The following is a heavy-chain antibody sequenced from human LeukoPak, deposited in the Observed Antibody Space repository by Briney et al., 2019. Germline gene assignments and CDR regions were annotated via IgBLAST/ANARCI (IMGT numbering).Heavy chain of an antibody. V-gene: IGHV4-39*01. CDR2: IYYSGST. Sequence: PSETLSLTCTVSGGSISSSTYYCVWIRQPPGKGLEWIGSIYYSGSTYYNPSLKSRVTISGDTSKNQFSLKLNSVTAADTAVYYCARLQYCTDGVCSFAFDIWGKGTMATVSS. CDR1: GGSISSSTYY. D-gene: IGHD2-8*01. CDR3: ARLQYCTDGVCSFAFDI. J-gene: IGHJ3*02.